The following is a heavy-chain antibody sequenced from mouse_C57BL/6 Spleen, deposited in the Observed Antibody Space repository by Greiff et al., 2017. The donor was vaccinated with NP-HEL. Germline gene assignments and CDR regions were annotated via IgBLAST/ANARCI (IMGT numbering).Heavy chain of an antibody. CDR3: TTSNYPRYYYAMDY. D-gene: IGHD2-5*01. CDR1: GFNIKDDY. J-gene: IGHJ4*01. V-gene: IGHV14-4*01. CDR2: IDPENGDT. Sequence: VQLQQSGAELVRPGASVKLSCTASGFNIKDDYMHWVKQRPEQGLEWIGWIDPENGDTEYASKFQGKATITADTSSNTAYLQLSSLTSEDTAVYYCTTSNYPRYYYAMDYWGQGTSVTVSS.